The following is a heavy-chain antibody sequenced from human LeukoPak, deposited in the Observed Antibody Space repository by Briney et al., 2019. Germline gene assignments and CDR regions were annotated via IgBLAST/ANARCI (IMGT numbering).Heavy chain of an antibody. Sequence: GGSLRLSCAASGFTVSSNYMSWVRQAPGKGLEWVSVLYSGGSTYHADSVKGRFTLSRDSSKNTLYLQMNSLRAEDTAVYYCAREWYCSGGSCYVPFDYWGQGTLVTVSS. CDR3: AREWYCSGGSCYVPFDY. J-gene: IGHJ4*02. V-gene: IGHV3-53*01. CDR1: GFTVSSNY. CDR2: LYSGGST. D-gene: IGHD2-15*01.